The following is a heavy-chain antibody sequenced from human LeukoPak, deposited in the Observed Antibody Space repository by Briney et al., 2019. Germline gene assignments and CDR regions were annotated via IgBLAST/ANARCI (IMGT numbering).Heavy chain of an antibody. J-gene: IGHJ4*02. D-gene: IGHD4-17*01. V-gene: IGHV3-48*01. CDR2: ISSSRSPI. CDR3: ARVEDGDYEYYFDY. CDR1: EFTFSSYN. Sequence: GGSLRLSCAASEFTFSSYNMNWVRQAPGKGLEWVSYISSSRSPIYYADSLKGRFTISRDNAKNSLFLQIDSLRAEDTAVYYCARVEDGDYEYYFDYWGQGTLVTVSS.